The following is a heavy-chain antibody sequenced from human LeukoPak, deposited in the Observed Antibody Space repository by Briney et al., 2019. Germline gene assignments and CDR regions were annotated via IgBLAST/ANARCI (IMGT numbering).Heavy chain of an antibody. Sequence: PSETLSLTCTVSGGSISSYYRSWIRQPPGKGLEWIGYIYYSGSTNYNPSLKSRVTIPVDTSKNQFSLKLSSVTAADTAVYYCARGYFDWFPNWFDPWGQGTLVTVSS. J-gene: IGHJ5*02. D-gene: IGHD3-9*01. CDR1: GGSISSYY. V-gene: IGHV4-59*08. CDR2: IYYSGST. CDR3: ARGYFDWFPNWFDP.